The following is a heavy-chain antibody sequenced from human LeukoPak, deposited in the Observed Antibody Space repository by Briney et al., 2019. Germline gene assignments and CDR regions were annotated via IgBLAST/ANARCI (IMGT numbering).Heavy chain of an antibody. Sequence: GGSLRLSCAASGFTFSHYWMTWDRQAPGKGLEWVAQINQDGSEEYYMGSVKARFTISRDNAKNSVFLQMNSLRAEDTAAYYCVRDGGVSGYDLLDYWGQGTLVTVSS. CDR1: GFTFSHYW. CDR3: VRDGGVSGYDLLDY. CDR2: INQDGSEE. D-gene: IGHD5-12*01. V-gene: IGHV3-7*01. J-gene: IGHJ4*02.